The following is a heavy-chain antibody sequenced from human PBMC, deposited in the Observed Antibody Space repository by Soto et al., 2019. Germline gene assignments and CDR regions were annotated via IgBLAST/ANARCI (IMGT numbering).Heavy chain of an antibody. D-gene: IGHD2-21*02. CDR2: INPSGGST. J-gene: IGHJ4*02. CDR1: GYTFTSYY. V-gene: IGHV1-46*01. Sequence: ASVKVSCKASGYTFTSYYMHWVRQAPGQGLEWMGIINPSGGSTSYAQKFQGRVTMTRDTSTSTVYMELSSLRSEDTAVYYCARDCGGDCYTRGGNFDDPGQATRVTVAS. CDR3: ARDCGGDCYTRGGNFDD.